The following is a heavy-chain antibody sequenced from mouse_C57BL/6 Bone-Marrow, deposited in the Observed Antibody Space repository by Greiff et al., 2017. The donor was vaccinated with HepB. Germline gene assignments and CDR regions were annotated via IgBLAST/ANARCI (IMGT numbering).Heavy chain of an antibody. J-gene: IGHJ4*01. D-gene: IGHD1-1*01. CDR3: ARWGYYYGSSYDYYAMDY. V-gene: IGHV1-18*01. CDR1: GYTFTDYN. Sequence: EVQLQQSGPELVKPGASVKIPCKASGYTFTDYNMDWVKQSHGKSLEWIGDINPNNGGTIYNQKFKGKATLTVDKSSSTAYMELRSLTSEDTAVYYCARWGYYYGSSYDYYAMDYWGQGTSVTVSS. CDR2: INPNNGGT.